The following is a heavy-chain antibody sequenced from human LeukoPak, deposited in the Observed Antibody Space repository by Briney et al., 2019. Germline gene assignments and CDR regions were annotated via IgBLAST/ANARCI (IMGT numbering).Heavy chain of an antibody. Sequence: GRSLRLSCTASGFTFGDYAMNWVRQAPGKGLEWVSSISSSSSYIYYADSVKGRFTISRDNAKNSLYLQMNSLRAEDTAVYCCARDDYYGSGSFSFDYWGQGTLVTVSS. CDR2: ISSSSSYI. V-gene: IGHV3-21*01. D-gene: IGHD3-10*01. J-gene: IGHJ4*02. CDR3: ARDDYYGSGSFSFDY. CDR1: GFTFGDYA.